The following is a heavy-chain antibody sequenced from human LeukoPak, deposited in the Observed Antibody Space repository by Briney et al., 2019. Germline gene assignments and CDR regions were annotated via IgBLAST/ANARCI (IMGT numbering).Heavy chain of an antibody. CDR3: AKPSIYCSSTSCGAFDI. V-gene: IGHV4-30-4*08. CDR1: GGSIGSGDYY. J-gene: IGHJ3*02. D-gene: IGHD2-2*01. Sequence: ASQTLSLTCTVSGGSIGSGDYYWSWIRQPPGKGLEWIGYIYYSGSTYYNPSLKSRVTISVDTSKNQFSLKLSSVTAADTAVYYCAKPSIYCSSTSCGAFDIWGQGTMVTVSS. CDR2: IYYSGST.